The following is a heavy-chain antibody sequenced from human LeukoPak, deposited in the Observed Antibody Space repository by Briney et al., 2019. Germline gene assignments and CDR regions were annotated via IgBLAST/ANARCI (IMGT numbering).Heavy chain of an antibody. CDR1: GFTFSSYG. D-gene: IGHD3-22*01. Sequence: PGRSLRLSCAAPGFTFSSYGMHWFRQAPGKGLEWVAVIWYDGSNKYYADSVKGRFTISRDNSKNTLYLQMNSLRAEDTAVYYCARDLEPYYYDSSGYPGAFDIWGQGTMVTVSS. CDR3: ARDLEPYYYDSSGYPGAFDI. J-gene: IGHJ3*02. CDR2: IWYDGSNK. V-gene: IGHV3-33*01.